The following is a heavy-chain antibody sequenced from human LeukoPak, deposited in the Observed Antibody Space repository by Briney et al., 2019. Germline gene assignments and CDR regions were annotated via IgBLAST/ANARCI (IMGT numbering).Heavy chain of an antibody. CDR2: IYYSGSN. Sequence: SETLSLTCTVSGGSVSSGSYYWSWIRQPPGKGMEWIGYIYYSGSNNYNSSLKSRVTISVDTSKNQFSLKLSSVTAADTAVYYWARDRRIAVAGQFYYYSMDVWGKGTTVTVSS. CDR3: ARDRRIAVAGQFYYYSMDV. CDR1: GGSVSSGSYY. D-gene: IGHD6-19*01. V-gene: IGHV4-61*01. J-gene: IGHJ6*04.